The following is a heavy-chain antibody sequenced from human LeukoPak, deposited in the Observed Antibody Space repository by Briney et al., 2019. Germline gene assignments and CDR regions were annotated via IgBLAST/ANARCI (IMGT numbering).Heavy chain of an antibody. V-gene: IGHV3-23*01. J-gene: IGHJ3*02. CDR3: AKSVATTTHDAFDI. CDR1: GYTFSCYA. CDR2: FSGSGGST. D-gene: IGHD5-12*01. Sequence: PGGSLRLSCAASGYTFSCYAMSSVRQTPARGLERVPAFSGSGGSTSYVDSVRGRYTISRDESRKHVYLQLNSRGAEDTAVYYCAKSVATTTHDAFDIWGQGTMVTVSS.